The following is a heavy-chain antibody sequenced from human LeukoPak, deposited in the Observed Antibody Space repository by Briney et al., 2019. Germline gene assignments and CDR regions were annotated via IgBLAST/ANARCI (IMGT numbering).Heavy chain of an antibody. CDR3: ARGGSYCSSTSCYWFDP. CDR1: GGSISSGDYY. D-gene: IGHD2-2*01. J-gene: IGHJ5*02. CDR2: IYYSGST. Sequence: SETLSLTCTVSGGSISSGDYYWSWIRQPPGKGLEWIGYIYYSGSTYYNPSLKSRVTISVDTSKNQFSLKLSSVTAADTAVYYCARGGSYCSSTSCYWFDPWGQGTLVTVSS. V-gene: IGHV4-30-4*08.